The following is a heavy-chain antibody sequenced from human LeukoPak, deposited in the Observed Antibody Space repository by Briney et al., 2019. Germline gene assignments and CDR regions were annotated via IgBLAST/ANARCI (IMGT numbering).Heavy chain of an antibody. Sequence: SSGTLSLTCTVSGVSIGIYYWSWIRQPAGKGLEWMGRIAHTGRTDYNPSLKSRVTMSVDTPKNQFSLKLSSLTAAETAVYYCARDQGFCTINTCYAGDAFDIWGQGTVVTVSS. V-gene: IGHV4-4*07. CDR3: ARDQGFCTINTCYAGDAFDI. J-gene: IGHJ3*02. CDR1: GVSIGIYY. D-gene: IGHD2-2*01. CDR2: IAHTGRT.